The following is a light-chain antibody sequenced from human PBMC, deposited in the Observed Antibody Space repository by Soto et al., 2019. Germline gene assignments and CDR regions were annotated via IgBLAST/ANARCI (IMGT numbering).Light chain of an antibody. CDR2: GLT. CDR3: SSYTPSRSLE. V-gene: IGLV2-14*01. J-gene: IGLJ3*02. CDR1: SSDFGTYNY. Sequence: QSALTQPASVYWSPGQSITISCTGTSSDFGTYNYVSWYQQHPNKAPKLLLYGLTNRPSGVSNRFSGSKSGNTGSLIISGLQAEDDSDYYCSSYTPSRSLEFGGRTNRTV.